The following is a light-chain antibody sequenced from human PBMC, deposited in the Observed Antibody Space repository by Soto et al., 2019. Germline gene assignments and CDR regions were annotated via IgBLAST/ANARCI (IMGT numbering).Light chain of an antibody. J-gene: IGKJ4*01. CDR3: QQYNRFSLT. CDR1: QGISNL. V-gene: IGKV1-5*01. Sequence: DIQMTQSPSTLSASVGDRVTITCRASQGISNLLAWYQQKPGQVPELLIYDASTLESGVSSRFSGSGSGTEFALTISGLQPDDFASYYCQQYNRFSLTFGGGTKVEIK. CDR2: DAS.